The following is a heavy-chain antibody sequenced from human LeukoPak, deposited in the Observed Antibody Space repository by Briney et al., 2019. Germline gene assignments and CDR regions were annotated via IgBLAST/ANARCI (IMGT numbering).Heavy chain of an antibody. J-gene: IGHJ5*02. D-gene: IGHD3-16*01. CDR2: IKDDGSEK. Sequence: PGGSLRLSCAASTFTFSSYWMSWVRQAPGKVLEWVATIKDDGSEKYYVDSVSGRFTISRDNAKNSLYLQMNSLRAEDTAVYYCARRGTYQNWFDPWGQGTLVTVSS. CDR3: ARRGTYQNWFDP. V-gene: IGHV3-7*01. CDR1: TFTFSSYW.